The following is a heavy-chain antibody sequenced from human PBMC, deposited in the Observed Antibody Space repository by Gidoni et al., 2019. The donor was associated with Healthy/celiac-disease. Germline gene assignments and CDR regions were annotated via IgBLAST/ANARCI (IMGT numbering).Heavy chain of an antibody. CDR3: AREYYDSSGYFNDAFDI. V-gene: IGHV3-48*02. J-gene: IGHJ3*02. Sequence: EVQLVESGGGLVQPGGSLRLPCAASGFTFSSYSMNWVRQAPGKGLEWVSYISSSSSTIYYADSVKGRFTISRDNAKNSLYLQMNSLRDEDTAVYYCAREYYDSSGYFNDAFDIWGQGTMVTVSS. CDR2: ISSSSSTI. D-gene: IGHD3-22*01. CDR1: GFTFSSYS.